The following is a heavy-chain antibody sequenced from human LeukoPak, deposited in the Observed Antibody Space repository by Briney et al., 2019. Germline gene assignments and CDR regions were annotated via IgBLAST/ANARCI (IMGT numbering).Heavy chain of an antibody. Sequence: SETLSLTCTVSGGSVNSGDYYWSWIRQPPGKGLGWIGYIYDSGSTYYNPSLKSRVTISIDTSKSQFSLKLSSVTAADTAVYYCARDPVHSTYSGSYSGAFDIWGQGTMVTVSS. CDR3: ARDPVHSTYSGSYSGAFDI. V-gene: IGHV4-30-4*08. CDR1: GGSVNSGDYY. J-gene: IGHJ3*02. D-gene: IGHD1-26*01. CDR2: IYDSGST.